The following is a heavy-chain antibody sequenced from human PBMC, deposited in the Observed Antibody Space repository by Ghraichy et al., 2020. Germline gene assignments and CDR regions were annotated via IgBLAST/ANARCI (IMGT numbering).Heavy chain of an antibody. J-gene: IGHJ4*02. D-gene: IGHD3-10*01. CDR2: IYYSGST. Sequence: LSLTCTVSGVSINSIDYYWSWIRQPPGKGLEWIGYIYYSGSTYYNPSLKSRVTISSDTSKNQFSLRLTSVTAADTAVYFCARVEFASGPFDYWGQGILVNVS. CDR3: ARVEFASGPFDY. V-gene: IGHV4-30-4*01. CDR1: GVSINSIDYY.